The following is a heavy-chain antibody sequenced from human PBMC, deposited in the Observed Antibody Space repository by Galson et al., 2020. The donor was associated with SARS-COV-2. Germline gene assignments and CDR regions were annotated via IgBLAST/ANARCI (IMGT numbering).Heavy chain of an antibody. CDR3: ARVPVRFGDLFYFDL. CDR2: ISYLGMNK. Sequence: GESLKISCSASGFTINNCAMHWVRQAPGKGLEWVAVISYLGMNKDYADSVKGRFTISRDNSKNTLYLQMNSLTVEDTAVYYCARVPVRFGDLFYFDLWGRGTLVTVSS. D-gene: IGHD3-10*01. J-gene: IGHJ4*02. V-gene: IGHV3-30*07. CDR1: GFTINNCA.